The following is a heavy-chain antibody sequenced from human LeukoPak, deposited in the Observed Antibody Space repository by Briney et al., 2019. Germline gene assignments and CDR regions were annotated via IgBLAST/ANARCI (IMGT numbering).Heavy chain of an antibody. CDR1: GFTFSSYA. J-gene: IGHJ4*02. D-gene: IGHD6-6*01. CDR2: ISGSGGST. CDR3: AKDGSSSGGYYFDY. V-gene: IGHV3-23*01. Sequence: GGSLRLSCAAPGFTFSSYAMSWVRQAPGKGLEWVSAISGSGGSTYYADSVKGRFTISRDNSKNTLYLQMNSLRAEDTAVYYCAKDGSSSGGYYFDYWGQGTLVTVSS.